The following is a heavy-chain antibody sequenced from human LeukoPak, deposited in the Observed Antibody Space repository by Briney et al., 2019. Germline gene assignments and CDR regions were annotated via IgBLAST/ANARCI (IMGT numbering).Heavy chain of an antibody. J-gene: IGHJ6*02. D-gene: IGHD3-16*01. CDR1: GFTFSSYW. V-gene: IGHV3-7*03. CDR3: ARGDGLDV. Sequence: PGGSLRLSCAASGFTFSSYWMNWARQAPGKGLEWVASINYNGDVNYYVDSVKGRFTISRDNAKNSLYLQMSNLRAEDTAVYFCARGDGLDVWGQGATVTVSS. CDR2: INYNGDVN.